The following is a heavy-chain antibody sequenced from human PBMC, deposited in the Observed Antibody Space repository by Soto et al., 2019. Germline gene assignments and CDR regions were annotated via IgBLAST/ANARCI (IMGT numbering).Heavy chain of an antibody. CDR2: IYYSGST. V-gene: IGHV4-31*03. J-gene: IGHJ3*02. CDR1: GGSISSGGYY. D-gene: IGHD2-21*02. Sequence: SETLSLTCTVSGGSISSGGYYWSWIRQHPGKGLEWIGYIYYSGSTYYNPSLKSRVTISVDTSKNQFSLKLSSVTAADTAVYYCARGDRAYCGGDCYDAFDIWGQGTMVTVSS. CDR3: ARGDRAYCGGDCYDAFDI.